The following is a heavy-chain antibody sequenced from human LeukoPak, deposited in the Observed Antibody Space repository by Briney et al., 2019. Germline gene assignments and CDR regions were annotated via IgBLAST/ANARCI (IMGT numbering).Heavy chain of an antibody. D-gene: IGHD6-13*01. CDR3: AKDRVREGIAAAGIFDY. CDR1: GFTFDDYA. J-gene: IGHJ4*02. CDR2: ISWNSGSI. Sequence: GGSPRLSCAASGFTFDDYAMHWVRQAPGKGLEWVSGISWNSGSIGYADSVKGRFTISRDNAKNSLYLQMNSLRAEDTALYYCAKDRVREGIAAAGIFDYWGQGTLVTVSS. V-gene: IGHV3-9*01.